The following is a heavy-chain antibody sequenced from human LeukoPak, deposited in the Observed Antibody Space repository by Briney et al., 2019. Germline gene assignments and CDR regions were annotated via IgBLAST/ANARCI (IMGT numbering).Heavy chain of an antibody. CDR2: IYYSGST. V-gene: IGHV4-39*01. J-gene: IGHJ4*02. CDR3: ASGDLGYCSGGSCHLPDY. D-gene: IGHD2-15*01. Sequence: PSETLSLTCSVSGGSITNSGYYWGWLRQPPGKGLEWIGNIYYSGSTYYTPSLKSRVTISVDTSKSQFSLRLSSVTAADTAVYYCASGDLGYCSGGSCHLPDYWGQGTLITVSS. CDR1: GGSITNSGYY.